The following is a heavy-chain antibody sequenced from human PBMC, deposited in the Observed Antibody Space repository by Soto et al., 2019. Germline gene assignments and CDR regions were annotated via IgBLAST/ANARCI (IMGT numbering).Heavy chain of an antibody. J-gene: IGHJ4*02. CDR1: GGSFSGYY. CDR2: INHSGST. CDR3: GRPGYVDH. Sequence: QVQLQQWGAGLLKPSETLSLTCAVYGGSFSGYYWSWIRQPPGKGLEWIGEINHSGSTHYNPSLKSRVTISVDTSKKQFSLKLSSVTATDTAVYYCGRPGYVDHWGQGTLVTVSS. D-gene: IGHD2-2*01. V-gene: IGHV4-34*02.